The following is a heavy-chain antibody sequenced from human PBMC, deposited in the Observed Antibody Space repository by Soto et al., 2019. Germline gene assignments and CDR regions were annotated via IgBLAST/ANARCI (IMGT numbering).Heavy chain of an antibody. CDR2: IWYDGSNK. CDR3: AKDHINCTNGVCYSQPTGWFGP. Sequence: PGAAQRLSGAARGFTFSSYRRQGVRQAPGKGLEWGAVIWYDGSNKYYADSVKGRVTISRDNSNNTLYLQMNSLRAEDTAVYYCAKDHINCTNGVCYSQPTGWFGPRGQGTLVTLPS. V-gene: IGHV3-30*02. J-gene: IGHJ5*02. CDR1: GFTFSSYR. D-gene: IGHD2-8*01.